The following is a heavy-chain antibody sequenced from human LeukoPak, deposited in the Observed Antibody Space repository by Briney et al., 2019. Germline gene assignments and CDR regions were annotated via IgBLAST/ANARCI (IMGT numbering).Heavy chain of an antibody. J-gene: IGHJ4*02. Sequence: SETLSLTCTVSGGSISSYYWSWIRQPARKGLEWIGRIDTSGITNYNPSLKSRVSMSVDTSKNQFSLRLSSVTAADTAVYYCARVGDYALKDWGQGTLVTVSS. V-gene: IGHV4-4*07. CDR3: ARVGDYALKD. CDR1: GGSISSYY. D-gene: IGHD3-16*01. CDR2: IDTSGIT.